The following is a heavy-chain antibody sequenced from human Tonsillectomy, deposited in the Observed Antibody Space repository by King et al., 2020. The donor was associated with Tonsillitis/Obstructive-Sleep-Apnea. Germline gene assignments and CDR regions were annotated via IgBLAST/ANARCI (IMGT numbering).Heavy chain of an antibody. CDR2: INHVGNS. V-gene: IGHV4-34*01. D-gene: IGHD6-13*01. CDR3: ATARTATGYSSRVFYYMDV. Sequence: VQLQQWGAGLLKPSETLSLTCAVSGGSFTGYYWTWIRQPLGKGPEWIGEINHVGNSNYNPSLKTRVTMSVDTSKNQFSLKLNSVTAADTAAYYCATARTATGYSSRVFYYMDVWDKGTTITVTS. J-gene: IGHJ6*03. CDR1: GGSFTGYY.